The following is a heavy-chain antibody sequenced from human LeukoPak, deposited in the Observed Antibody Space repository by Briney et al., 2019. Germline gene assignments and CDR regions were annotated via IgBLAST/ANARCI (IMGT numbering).Heavy chain of an antibody. Sequence: SETLSLTCTVSGGSISSSSYYWDWIRQPPGKGLEWIGYIYYSGSTNYNPSLKSRVTISVDTSKNQFSLKLSSVTAADTAVYYCASYSGSYWTGYYYYYMDVWGKGTTVTVSS. CDR3: ASYSGSYWTGYYYYYMDV. V-gene: IGHV4-61*05. D-gene: IGHD1-26*01. J-gene: IGHJ6*03. CDR2: IYYSGST. CDR1: GGSISSSSYY.